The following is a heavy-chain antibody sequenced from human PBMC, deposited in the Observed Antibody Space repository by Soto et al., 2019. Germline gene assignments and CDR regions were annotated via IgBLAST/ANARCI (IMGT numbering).Heavy chain of an antibody. CDR1: GFTFSSYW. D-gene: IGHD5-18*01. CDR2: MKSDGSGT. Sequence: EVQLVESGGGLVQPGGSLTLSCAASGFTFSSYWMHWVRQAPGKGLVWVSRMKSDGSGTSYAGSVKGRLTISRDNARNTLYLQMNSLRAEDTAVYFCARGDGDHYYGNGYLGRHWGQGTLVTVSS. CDR3: ARGDGDHYYGNGYLGRH. V-gene: IGHV3-74*01. J-gene: IGHJ4*02.